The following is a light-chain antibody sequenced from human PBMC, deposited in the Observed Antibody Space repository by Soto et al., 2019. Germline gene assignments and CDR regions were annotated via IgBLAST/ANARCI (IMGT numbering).Light chain of an antibody. J-gene: IGKJ4*01. CDR1: QSVSSN. V-gene: IGKV3-15*01. CDR3: QHRANWPLT. CDR2: AAS. Sequence: EIVMTQSPATLSVSPGERATLSCRASQSVSSNLAWYQQKPGQAPSLLIYAASYRATGIPARFSGSGSGTEFTLTISSLQSEDFALYYCQHRANWPLTFGGGTKVDIK.